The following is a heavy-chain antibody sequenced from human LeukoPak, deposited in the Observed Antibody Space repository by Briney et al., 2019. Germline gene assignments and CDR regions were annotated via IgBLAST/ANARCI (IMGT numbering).Heavy chain of an antibody. Sequence: SETLSLTCTISRGSISTYYWSWIRQPPGKGLEWIGYISTSESTNYNPSLKSRITISVDTSENQFSLNLSSVTAADTAVYYCARRRTTGTTGYFDYWGQGTLVTVSS. V-gene: IGHV4-4*09. CDR3: ARRRTTGTTGYFDY. CDR2: ISTSEST. D-gene: IGHD1-1*01. CDR1: RGSISTYY. J-gene: IGHJ4*02.